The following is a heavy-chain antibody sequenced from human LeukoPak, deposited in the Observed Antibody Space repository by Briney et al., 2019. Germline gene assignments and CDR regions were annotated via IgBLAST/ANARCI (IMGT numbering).Heavy chain of an antibody. CDR1: GFTFSSYA. J-gene: IGHJ4*02. CDR2: ISGSGGST. CDR3: AKDSGGDSRRAPEEIIAAAGIYPRGYFDY. Sequence: PGGSLRLSYAASGFTFSSYAMSWVRQAPGKGLEWVSAISGSGGSTYYADSVKGRFTISRDNSKNTLYLQMNSLRAEDTAVYYCAKDSGGDSRRAPEEIIAAAGIYPRGYFDYWGQGTLVTVSS. V-gene: IGHV3-23*01. D-gene: IGHD6-13*01.